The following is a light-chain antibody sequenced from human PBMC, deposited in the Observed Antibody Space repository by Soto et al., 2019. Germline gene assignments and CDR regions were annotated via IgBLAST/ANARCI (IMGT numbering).Light chain of an antibody. J-gene: IGKJ4*01. Sequence: DPQMTQSPSSLSASVGERVTITCQASQDINKYLNWHQRKPGKAPNLLIYDASNLETGVPSRFSGSGSGTSFTFTISSLQPEDVATYYCQQYDNLPLSFGGGTKVEIK. CDR2: DAS. CDR1: QDINKY. V-gene: IGKV1-33*01. CDR3: QQYDNLPLS.